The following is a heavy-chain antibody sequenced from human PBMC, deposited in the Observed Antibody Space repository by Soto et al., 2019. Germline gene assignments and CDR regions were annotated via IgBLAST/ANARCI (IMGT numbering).Heavy chain of an antibody. Sequence: SGPTLVNPTQTLTLTCTFSGFSLSTSGMCVSWIRQPPGKALEWLALIDWDDDKYYSTSLKTRLTISKDTSKNQVVLTMTNMDPVDTATYYCARIRVVPAAMGAYRGGYYYYYSGMDAWGQGTTVTVSS. CDR1: GFSLSTSGMC. CDR3: ARIRVVPAAMGAYRGGYYYYYSGMDA. D-gene: IGHD2-2*01. J-gene: IGHJ6*02. V-gene: IGHV2-70*01. CDR2: IDWDDDK.